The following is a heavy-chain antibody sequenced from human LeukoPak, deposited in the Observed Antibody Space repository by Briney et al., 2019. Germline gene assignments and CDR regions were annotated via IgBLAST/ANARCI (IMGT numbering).Heavy chain of an antibody. CDR1: GFTFSDYA. Sequence: GGSLRLSCAASGFTFSDYAMSWVRQAPGKGLECVSHIIGSGDSTYYADSVKGRFTISRDNSKNALYLQMNSLRAEDTAVYYCAKDLRTFYDSRGYYSPFAYWGQGTLVTVSS. D-gene: IGHD3-22*01. CDR2: IIGSGDST. J-gene: IGHJ4*02. CDR3: AKDLRTFYDSRGYYSPFAY. V-gene: IGHV3-23*01.